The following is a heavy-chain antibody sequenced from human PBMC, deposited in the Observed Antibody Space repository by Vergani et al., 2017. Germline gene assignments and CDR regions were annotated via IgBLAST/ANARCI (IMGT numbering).Heavy chain of an antibody. CDR2: ISSSSSYI. CDR1: GFTFSSYS. CDR3: TRASDGYDFWSCYVTRYYYYYYMDV. V-gene: IGHV3-21*01. D-gene: IGHD3-3*01. J-gene: IGHJ6*03. Sequence: EVQLVESGGGLVKPGGSLRLSCAASGFTFSSYSMNWVRQAPGKGLEWVSSISSSSSYIYYADSVKGRFTISRDNAKNSLYLQMTSLRAEDTAVYYCTRASDGYDFWSCYVTRYYYYYYMDVWGKGTTVTVSS.